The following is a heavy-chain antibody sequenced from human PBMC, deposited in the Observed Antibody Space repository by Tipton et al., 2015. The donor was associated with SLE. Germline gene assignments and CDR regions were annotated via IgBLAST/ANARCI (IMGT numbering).Heavy chain of an antibody. CDR3: ARDPTSYCSSTSCYSSWFDP. V-gene: IGHV4-59*12. D-gene: IGHD2-2*01. Sequence: GLVKPSETLSLTCTVSGSSITAYYWTWIRQPPGKGLEWIGYVYYSGSTDYNPSLRSRVTISVDTSKNQFSLKLSSVTAADTAVYYCARDPTSYCSSTSCYSSWFDPWGQGTLVTVSS. J-gene: IGHJ5*02. CDR1: GSSITAYY. CDR2: VYYSGST.